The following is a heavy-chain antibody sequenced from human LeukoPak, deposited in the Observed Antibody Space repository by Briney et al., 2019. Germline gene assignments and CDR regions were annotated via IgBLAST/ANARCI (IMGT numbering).Heavy chain of an antibody. V-gene: IGHV4-59*01. CDR1: SGSINSYY. D-gene: IGHD3-22*01. CDR2: IHYSGST. CDR3: ARQAYSGSYLFDY. J-gene: IGHJ4*02. Sequence: SETLSLTCTVSSGSINSYYWSWIRQPPGKGLEWIGYIHYSGSTNSNPSLKSRVTMSIDTSKSQFSLKLSSVTAADTAVYYCARQAYSGSYLFDYWGQGTLVTVSS.